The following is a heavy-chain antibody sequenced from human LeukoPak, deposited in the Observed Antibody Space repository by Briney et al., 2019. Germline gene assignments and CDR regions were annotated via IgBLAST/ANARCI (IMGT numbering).Heavy chain of an antibody. D-gene: IGHD1-14*01. CDR2: ISFSGTT. CDR3: AKSTNRGLLDSFDL. Sequence: LSGGSLRLSCAASGFTFSSYAMSWVRQAPGKGLEWVSAISFSGTTYYADSVKGRFAISRDNSKNTLYLQMNSLGADDTAVYYCAKSTNRGLLDSFDLRGQGTLVTVSS. J-gene: IGHJ4*02. CDR1: GFTFSSYA. V-gene: IGHV3-23*01.